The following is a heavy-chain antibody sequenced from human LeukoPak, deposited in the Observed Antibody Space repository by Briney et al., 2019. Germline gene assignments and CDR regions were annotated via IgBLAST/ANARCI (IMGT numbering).Heavy chain of an antibody. Sequence: GGSLRLSCAASGFTVRYNYMSWVRPAPRKGLEWGSVIFGVGSTYYADSVKGRFTISRHNSKHTLYRQMNSLRVEDTAVYYCASDVGDPQYWGQGTLVTVSS. CDR2: IFGVGST. CDR3: ASDVGDPQY. D-gene: IGHD3-16*01. CDR1: GFTVRYNY. J-gene: IGHJ4*02. V-gene: IGHV3-66*01.